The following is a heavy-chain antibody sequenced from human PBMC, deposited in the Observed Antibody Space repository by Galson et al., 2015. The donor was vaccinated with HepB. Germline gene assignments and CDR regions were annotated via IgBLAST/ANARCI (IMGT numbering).Heavy chain of an antibody. V-gene: IGHV3-33*01. CDR3: ASGPLAAAGILYYYGMDV. D-gene: IGHD6-13*01. CDR2: IWYDGSNK. J-gene: IGHJ6*02. CDR1: GFTFSSYG. Sequence: SLRLSCAASGFTFSSYGMHWVRQAPGKGLEWVAVIWYDGSNKYYADSVKGRFTISRDNSKNTLYLQMNSLRAEDTAVYYCASGPLAAAGILYYYGMDVWGQGTTVTVSS.